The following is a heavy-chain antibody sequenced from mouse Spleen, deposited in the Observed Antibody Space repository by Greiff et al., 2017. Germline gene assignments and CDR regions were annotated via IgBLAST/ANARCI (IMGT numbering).Heavy chain of an antibody. CDR1: GFNIKDDY. D-gene: IGHD2-5*01. J-gene: IGHJ3*01. CDR2: IDPENGDT. Sequence: EVKLVESGAELVRPGASVTLSCTASGFNIKDDYMHWVKQRPEQGLEWIGWIDPENGDTEYASKFQGKATITADTSSNTAYLQLSSLTSEDTAVYYCTTGSNYAWFAYWGQGTPVTVSA. CDR3: TTGSNYAWFAY. V-gene: IGHV14-4*01.